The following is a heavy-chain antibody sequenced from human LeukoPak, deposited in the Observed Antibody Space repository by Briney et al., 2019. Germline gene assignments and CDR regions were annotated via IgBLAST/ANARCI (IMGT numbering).Heavy chain of an antibody. V-gene: IGHV3-74*01. D-gene: IGHD3-10*01. CDR2: INSDGSST. J-gene: IGHJ6*02. CDR3: AMVRGYYYHGLDV. Sequence: GGSLRLSCAASGFTFSNYWMHWVRQAPGKGLVWVSRINSDGSSTSYADSVKGRFTISRDNAMNTLYLQMNSLRAEDTAVYYCAMVRGYYYHGLDVWGQGTTVTVSS. CDR1: GFTFSNYW.